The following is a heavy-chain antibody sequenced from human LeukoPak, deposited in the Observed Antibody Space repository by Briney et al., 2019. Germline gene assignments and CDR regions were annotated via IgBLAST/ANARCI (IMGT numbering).Heavy chain of an antibody. V-gene: IGHV3-20*04. Sequence: PGGSLRLSCAASGFTPDLHGMSWVRQAPGKGLEWVSGINWNGGSTGYADSVKGRFTISRDNAKNSLYLQMNSLRVEDTALYYCAREGASGSYYAIDYWGQGTLVTVSS. CDR1: GFTPDLHG. CDR2: INWNGGST. J-gene: IGHJ4*02. D-gene: IGHD3-10*01. CDR3: AREGASGSYYAIDY.